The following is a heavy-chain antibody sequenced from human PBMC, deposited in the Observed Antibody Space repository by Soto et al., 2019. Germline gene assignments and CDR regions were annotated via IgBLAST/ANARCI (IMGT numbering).Heavy chain of an antibody. CDR2: IKSKTDGGTT. V-gene: IGHV3-15*07. J-gene: IGHJ6*02. CDR1: GFTFSNAW. CDR3: TTSNYYDSSGYYYYYYYGMDV. D-gene: IGHD3-22*01. Sequence: LRLSCAASGFTFSNAWMNWVRQAPGKGLEWVGRIKSKTDGGTTDYAAPVKGRFTISRDDSKNTLYLQMNSLKTEDTAVYYCTTSNYYDSSGYYYYYYYGMDVWGQGTTVTVSS.